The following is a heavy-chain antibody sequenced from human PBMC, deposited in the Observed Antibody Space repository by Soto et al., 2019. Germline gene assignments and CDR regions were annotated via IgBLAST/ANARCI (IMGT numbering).Heavy chain of an antibody. J-gene: IGHJ5*02. Sequence: GGSLRLSCAASGFTVSTNYLTWVRQAPGKGLEWVSVIYRGGSTYYADSVKGRFTISRDHSKNTLYLQMNSLRPEDTAVYYCARGAGGLDPWGQGTLGTVSS. CDR3: ARGAGGLDP. CDR2: IYRGGST. V-gene: IGHV3-53*01. CDR1: GFTVSTNY.